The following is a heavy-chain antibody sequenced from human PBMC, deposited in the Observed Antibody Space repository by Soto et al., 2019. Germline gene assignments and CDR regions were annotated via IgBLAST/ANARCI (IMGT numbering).Heavy chain of an antibody. J-gene: IGHJ6*02. V-gene: IGHV3-21*01. CDR2: ISSSSSYI. D-gene: IGHD6-6*01. CDR1: GFTFSTYS. Sequence: GESLKISCAASGFTFSTYSMNWVRQAPGKGLEWVSSISSSSSYIYYADSVKGRFTISRDNAKNSLYLQMNSLRAEDTAVYYCARDGEYSSNSYYYYGMDVWGQGTTVTVSS. CDR3: ARDGEYSSNSYYYYGMDV.